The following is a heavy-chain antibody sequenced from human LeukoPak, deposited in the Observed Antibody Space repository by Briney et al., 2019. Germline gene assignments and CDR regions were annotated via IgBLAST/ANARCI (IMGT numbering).Heavy chain of an antibody. CDR3: ARDIFYGGTRH. CDR2: ISSSSSYI. CDR1: GFTFNGYS. V-gene: IGHV3-21*01. J-gene: IGHJ1*01. Sequence: GGSLRLSCAASGFTFNGYSMNWVRQAPGKGLEWVSSISSSSSYIYYADSLKGRFTISRDNSKNTLYLQMNSLRAEDTAVYYCARDIFYGGTRHWGQGTLVTVSS. D-gene: IGHD4-23*01.